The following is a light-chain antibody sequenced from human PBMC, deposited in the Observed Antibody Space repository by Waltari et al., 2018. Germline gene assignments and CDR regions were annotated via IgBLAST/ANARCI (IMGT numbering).Light chain of an antibody. CDR2: LEDSGNY. CDR1: SGHSTYI. J-gene: IGLJ3*02. V-gene: IGLV4-60*03. Sequence: QPVLTQSSSTSASLGSSVKLTCTLDSGHSTYIIAWHQQQAGKAPRYLMKLEDSGNYNKGSGVPDRVSCSSAGADRYLAIFNLQSEDEADYYCETWDSNTRVFGGGTKLTVL. CDR3: ETWDSNTRV.